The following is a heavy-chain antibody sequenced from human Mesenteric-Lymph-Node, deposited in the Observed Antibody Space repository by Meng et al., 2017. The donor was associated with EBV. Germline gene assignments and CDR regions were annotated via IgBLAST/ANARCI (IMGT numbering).Heavy chain of an antibody. CDR3: ARSYCSTSSCYVAGEQKYYFDY. CDR2: IIPIFRTA. Sequence: QVQLVQSGAEVKKPXSSVRVSCKASGGTFSTYDISWVRQAPGQGLEWMGGIIPIFRTANYAQKFQGRVTITADGSTNTAYMELSSLRSDDTAVYYCARSYCSTSSCYVAGEQKYYFDYWGQGTLVTVSS. V-gene: IGHV1-69*01. CDR1: GGTFSTYD. D-gene: IGHD2-2*01. J-gene: IGHJ4*02.